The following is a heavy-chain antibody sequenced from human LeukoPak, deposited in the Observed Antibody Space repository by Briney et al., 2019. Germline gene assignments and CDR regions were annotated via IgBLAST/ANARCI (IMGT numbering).Heavy chain of an antibody. CDR3: ARGRWVVVVAATLSFFDF. D-gene: IGHD2-15*01. Sequence: PSETLSLTCAVSGGSISSSNWWSWVRQPPGEGLEWIGEVYHSGSTNYNPSLKSRVTISVDKSTNQFSLKLTSVTAADTAVYYCARGRWVVVVAATLSFFDFWGKGTLVTVSS. J-gene: IGHJ4*02. CDR2: VYHSGST. CDR1: GGSISSSNW. V-gene: IGHV4-4*02.